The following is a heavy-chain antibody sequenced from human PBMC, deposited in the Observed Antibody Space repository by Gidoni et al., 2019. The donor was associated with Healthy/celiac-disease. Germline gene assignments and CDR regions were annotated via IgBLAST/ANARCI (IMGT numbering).Heavy chain of an antibody. CDR3: AREGRYCSGGSCEPRPEYFQH. CDR1: GLPVSSNY. D-gene: IGHD2-15*01. Sequence: EVQPVESGGGLVQPGGSLRLSCAASGLPVSSNYMSWVRQAPGKGLEWVSVIYSGGSTYYADSVKGRFTISRHNSKNTLYLQMNSLRAEDTAVYYCAREGRYCSGGSCEPRPEYFQHWGQGTLVTVSS. V-gene: IGHV3-53*04. J-gene: IGHJ1*01. CDR2: IYSGGST.